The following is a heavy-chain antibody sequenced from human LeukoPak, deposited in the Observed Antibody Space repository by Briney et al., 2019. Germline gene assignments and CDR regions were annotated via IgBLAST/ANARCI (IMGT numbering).Heavy chain of an antibody. D-gene: IGHD2-2*01. CDR2: MYTSGSP. V-gene: IGHV4-4*07. J-gene: IGHJ4*02. Sequence: SETLSLTCTVSGGSITSYYWSWIRQPAGKGLEWIGLMYTSGSPNYNPSLKNRVTLSVDTSKNQFSLTLTSVTAADTAVYYCATTVTRGSTTYYFDYWGQGTLVTVSS. CDR1: GGSITSYY. CDR3: ATTVTRGSTTYYFDY.